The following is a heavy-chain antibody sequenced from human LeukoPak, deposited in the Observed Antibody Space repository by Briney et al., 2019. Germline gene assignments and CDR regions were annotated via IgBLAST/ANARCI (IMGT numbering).Heavy chain of an antibody. J-gene: IGHJ3*02. D-gene: IGHD2-2*01. Sequence: PGGSLRLSCAASGFTFSSYWMSWVRQAPGKGLEWVANIKQDGSEKYYVDSVKGRFTTSRDNAKNSLYLQMNSLRAEDTAVYYCARDCSSTSCYDAFDIWGQGTMVTVSS. CDR2: IKQDGSEK. V-gene: IGHV3-7*01. CDR3: ARDCSSTSCYDAFDI. CDR1: GFTFSSYW.